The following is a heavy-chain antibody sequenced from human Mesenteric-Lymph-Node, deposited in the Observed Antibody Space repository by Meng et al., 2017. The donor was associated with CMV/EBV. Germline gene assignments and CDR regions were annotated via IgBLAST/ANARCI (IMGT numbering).Heavy chain of an antibody. CDR3: AKGGGSCCFDS. Sequence: GESLKISCAASGFTVSSNYMSWVRQAPGKGLEWVSVIYSGGSTYYADSVKGRFSISRDNSKNTLSLQMNSLRVDDTAVFYCAKGGGSCCFDSWGQGTLVTVSS. V-gene: IGHV3-53*01. J-gene: IGHJ4*02. CDR2: IYSGGST. CDR1: GFTVSSNY. D-gene: IGHD2-15*01.